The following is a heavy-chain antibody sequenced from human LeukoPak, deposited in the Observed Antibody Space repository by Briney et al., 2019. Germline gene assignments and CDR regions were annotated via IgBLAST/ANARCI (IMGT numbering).Heavy chain of an antibody. Sequence: SETLSLTCTVSGGSISSGDYYWSWIRQPPGKGPEWIGYIYYSGSTYYNPSLKSRVTISVDTSKNQFSLKLSSVTAADTAVYYCARVLQWGYSSPWGQGTLVTVSS. CDR2: IYYSGST. V-gene: IGHV4-30-4*08. CDR1: GGSISSGDYY. J-gene: IGHJ4*02. CDR3: ARVLQWGYSSP. D-gene: IGHD5-18*01.